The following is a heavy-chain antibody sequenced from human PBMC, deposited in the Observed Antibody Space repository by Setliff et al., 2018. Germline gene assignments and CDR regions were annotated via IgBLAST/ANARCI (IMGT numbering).Heavy chain of an antibody. CDR2: IYIGGSA. CDR1: GGSFSGYY. D-gene: IGHD6-19*01. CDR3: AREQWLDPPGYYYMDV. V-gene: IGHV4-59*10. J-gene: IGHJ6*03. Sequence: ETLSLTCAVYGGSFSGYYWSWIRQPPGKRLEWIGHIYIGGSANYNPSLKSRVTMSIDTSKNQFSLKLNSVTAADMAVYYCAREQWLDPPGYYYMDVWAKGTTVTVSS.